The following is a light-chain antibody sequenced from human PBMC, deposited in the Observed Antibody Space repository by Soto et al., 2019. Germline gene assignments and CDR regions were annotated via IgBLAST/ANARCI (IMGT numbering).Light chain of an antibody. J-gene: IGKJ1*01. CDR1: QSISIW. CDR2: RAS. Sequence: DIPMTQSPSTLSASVGDRVTITCRASQSISIWLVWYQQKPGQAPKLLISRASNLESGVPSRFSGSGSGTDFTLTISSLQPDDFATYYCQQFNDSPWTFGQGTKVEI. V-gene: IGKV1-5*03. CDR3: QQFNDSPWT.